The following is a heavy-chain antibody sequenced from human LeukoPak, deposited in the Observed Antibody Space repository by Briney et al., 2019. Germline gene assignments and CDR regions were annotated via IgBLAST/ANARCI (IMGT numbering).Heavy chain of an antibody. Sequence: SETLSLTCTVSGGSISSSGYYWGWIRQPPGKGLEWIGSIYYSGSTYYNPSLKSRVTISVDTSKNQFSLKLSSVTAADTAVYYCARTVTAIAPWYFDYWGQGTLVTASS. D-gene: IGHD2-21*02. CDR2: IYYSGST. CDR3: ARTVTAIAPWYFDY. CDR1: GGSISSSGYY. J-gene: IGHJ4*02. V-gene: IGHV4-39*01.